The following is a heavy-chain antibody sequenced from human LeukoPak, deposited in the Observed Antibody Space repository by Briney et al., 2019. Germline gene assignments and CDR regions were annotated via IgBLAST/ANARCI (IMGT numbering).Heavy chain of an antibody. Sequence: ASVKVSCKASGYTFNSYDINWVRQAPGQGLEWLGWMNPSSGNTGYAQKFQGRVTMTTDTSTSTAYMELRSLRSDDTAVYYCARDSPQLNYDILTGYYNRTFDYWGQGTLVTVSS. V-gene: IGHV1-8*01. D-gene: IGHD3-9*01. CDR2: MNPSSGNT. CDR1: GYTFNSYD. CDR3: ARDSPQLNYDILTGYYNRTFDY. J-gene: IGHJ4*02.